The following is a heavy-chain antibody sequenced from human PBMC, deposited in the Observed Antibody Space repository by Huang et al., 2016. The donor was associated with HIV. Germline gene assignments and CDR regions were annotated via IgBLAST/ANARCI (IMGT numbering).Heavy chain of an antibody. D-gene: IGHD3-10*01. Sequence: QVQLQESGPGLVKPSETLSLTCTVSGGSISSHYWSWIRQPPGKGLEWIGCIYYSGSTNYNPSLKSRVTISVDTSKNQFSLKLSSVTAADTAVYYCARDTMVRGFDYWGQGTLVTVSS. CDR3: ARDTMVRGFDY. CDR2: IYYSGST. J-gene: IGHJ4*02. CDR1: GGSISSHY. V-gene: IGHV4-59*11.